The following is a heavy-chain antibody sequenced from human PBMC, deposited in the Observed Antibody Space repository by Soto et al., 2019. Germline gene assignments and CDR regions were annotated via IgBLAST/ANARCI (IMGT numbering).Heavy chain of an antibody. CDR3: ATSSDTGYIFDF. CDR1: GSAFSRYW. J-gene: IGHJ4*02. D-gene: IGHD3-9*01. Sequence: EVQFVESGGCLVQPGGSLRLSCAASGSAFSRYWMSGVRQAPGKGLEWVANIKKDGTEEYYVDSVKGRFTISRDSAKNSLYLQMNRLRAEDTVVYYCATSSDTGYIFDFWGQGTLVTVSS. CDR2: IKKDGTEE. V-gene: IGHV3-7*01.